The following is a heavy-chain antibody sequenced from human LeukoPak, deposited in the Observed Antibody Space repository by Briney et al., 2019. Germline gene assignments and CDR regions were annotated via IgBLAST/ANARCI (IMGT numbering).Heavy chain of an antibody. CDR1: GFTFSSYW. V-gene: IGHV3-7*01. D-gene: IGHD1-26*01. Sequence: PGGSLRLSCAASGFTFSSYWMSWVRQAPGKGLEWVANIKQDGSEKYYVDSVKGRFTISRDNAKNSLYLQMNSLRAEDTAVYYCARDAGGSPVTDAFDIWGQGTMVTVSS. CDR3: ARDAGGSPVTDAFDI. CDR2: IKQDGSEK. J-gene: IGHJ3*02.